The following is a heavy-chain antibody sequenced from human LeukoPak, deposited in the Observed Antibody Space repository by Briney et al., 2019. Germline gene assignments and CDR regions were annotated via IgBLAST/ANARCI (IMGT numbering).Heavy chain of an antibody. CDR2: ISATGGNT. CDR3: ARIAEPSHSDY. J-gene: IGHJ4*02. D-gene: IGHD6-13*01. Sequence: PGGSLRLSCSASGFTFSTYAMHWVRQAPGKGLEFVSGISATGGNTYYAVSVKGRFTISRDNSKNTLFLQVSSLGTEDTAVYYCARIAEPSHSDYWGQGTLVTVSS. CDR1: GFTFSTYA. V-gene: IGHV3-64D*06.